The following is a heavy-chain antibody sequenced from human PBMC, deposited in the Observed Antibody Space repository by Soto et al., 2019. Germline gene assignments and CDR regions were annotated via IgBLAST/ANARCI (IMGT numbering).Heavy chain of an antibody. J-gene: IGHJ4*02. CDR3: ARGGGSPYHDHEFDY. CDR2: INHSGTT. V-gene: IGHV4-34*01. CDR1: GGSFSGYY. D-gene: IGHD2-2*01. Sequence: SETLSLTCAVYGGSFSGYYWSWIRQPPGQGPEWIGEINHSGTTNYNASLKSRVTISVDTSKNQFSLKLTSVTTADTAVYYCARGGGSPYHDHEFDYWGQGILVTVSS.